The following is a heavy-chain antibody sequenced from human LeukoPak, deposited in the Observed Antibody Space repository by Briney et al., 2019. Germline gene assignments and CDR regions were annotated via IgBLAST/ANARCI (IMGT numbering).Heavy chain of an antibody. CDR2: THTSGSS. Sequence: SETLSLTCTVSGGSISSYYWSWVRQPAGKGLEWIGRTHTSGSSNYNPSLKSRVTMSVDTSRNQFSLKLSSVTSANTAIYYCASHHYYDSSGYSHHAFDVWGQGTMVTVSS. CDR3: ASHHYYDSSGYSHHAFDV. J-gene: IGHJ3*01. D-gene: IGHD3-22*01. CDR1: GGSISSYY. V-gene: IGHV4-4*07.